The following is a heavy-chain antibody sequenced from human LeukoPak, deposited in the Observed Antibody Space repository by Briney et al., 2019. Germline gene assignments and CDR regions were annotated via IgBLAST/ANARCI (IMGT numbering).Heavy chain of an antibody. Sequence: SETLSLTCAVSGGSISSSNWWSWVRQPLGKGLEWIGEIYHSGSTNYNPSLKSRVTISVDKSKNQFSLKLSSVTAADTAVYYCARVGHSSSWHNFDYWGQGTLVTVSS. V-gene: IGHV4-4*02. CDR2: IYHSGST. CDR1: GGSISSSNW. CDR3: ARVGHSSSWHNFDY. D-gene: IGHD6-13*01. J-gene: IGHJ4*02.